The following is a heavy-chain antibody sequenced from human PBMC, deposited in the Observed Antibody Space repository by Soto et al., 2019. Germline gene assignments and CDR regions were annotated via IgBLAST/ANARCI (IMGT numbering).Heavy chain of an antibody. CDR3: AKIPVGATQTGVDWFDP. Sequence: GGSLRLSCAASGFTFSSYGMHWVRQAPGKGLEWVAVISYDGSNKYYADSVKGRFTISRDNSKNTLYLQMNSLRAEDTAVYYCAKIPVGATQTGVDWFDPWGQGTLVTVSS. D-gene: IGHD1-26*01. CDR2: ISYDGSNK. V-gene: IGHV3-30*18. CDR1: GFTFSSYG. J-gene: IGHJ5*02.